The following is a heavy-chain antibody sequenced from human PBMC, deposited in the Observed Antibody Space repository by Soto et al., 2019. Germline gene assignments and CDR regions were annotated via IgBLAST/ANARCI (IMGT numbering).Heavy chain of an antibody. D-gene: IGHD3-10*01. CDR3: ARDHTTMVRGLITSPHDY. Sequence: EVQLVESGGGLVQPGGSLRLSCAASGFTFSSYSMNWVRQAPGKGLEWVSYISSSSSTIYYADSVKGRFTISRDNAKNSLYLQMNSLRDEDTAVYYCARDHTTMVRGLITSPHDYWGHGTLVTVSS. CDR1: GFTFSSYS. CDR2: ISSSSSTI. J-gene: IGHJ4*01. V-gene: IGHV3-48*02.